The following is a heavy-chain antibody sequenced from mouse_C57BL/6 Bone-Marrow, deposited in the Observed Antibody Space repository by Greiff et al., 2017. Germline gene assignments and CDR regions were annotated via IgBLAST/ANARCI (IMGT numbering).Heavy chain of an antibody. D-gene: IGHD2-3*01. CDR2: IYPGDGDT. CDR1: GYAFSSYW. J-gene: IGHJ4*01. Sequence: QVQLQQSGAELVKPGASVKISCKASGYAFSSYWMNWVKQRPGKGLEWIGQIYPGDGDTNYNGKFKGKATLTSDKSSSTAYMQLSSLTSEASAVYFCARSYDGYYAGDYAMDYWGQGTSVTVSS. CDR3: ARSYDGYYAGDYAMDY. V-gene: IGHV1-80*01.